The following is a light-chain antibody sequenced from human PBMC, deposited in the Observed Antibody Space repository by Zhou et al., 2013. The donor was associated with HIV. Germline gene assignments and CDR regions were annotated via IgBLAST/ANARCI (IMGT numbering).Light chain of an antibody. CDR2: GAS. Sequence: DIQMTQSPSSLSASVGDRVTITCRASQSITIYLNWYQQKLGKAPKLLIYGASSLQSGVPSRFNGSGSGTDFTLTISSLQPEDFATYYCQQLNSYPLLTFGGGTKVEIK. J-gene: IGKJ4*01. CDR3: QQLNSYPLLT. V-gene: IGKV1-39*01. CDR1: QSITIY.